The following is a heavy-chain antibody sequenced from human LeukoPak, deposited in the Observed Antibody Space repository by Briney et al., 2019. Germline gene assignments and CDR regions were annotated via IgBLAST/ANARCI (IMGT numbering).Heavy chain of an antibody. D-gene: IGHD5-18*01. CDR3: ARASGKWIQREGFDY. CDR2: IYYSGST. CDR1: GLSISSYY. Sequence: SETLSLTCTVSGLSISSYYWSWTRHPPGKGLEWIGYIYYSGSTNHNPSLKSRVTISVDTSKNQFSLKLSSVTAADTAVYYCARASGKWIQREGFDYWGQGTLVTVSS. V-gene: IGHV4-59*01. J-gene: IGHJ4*02.